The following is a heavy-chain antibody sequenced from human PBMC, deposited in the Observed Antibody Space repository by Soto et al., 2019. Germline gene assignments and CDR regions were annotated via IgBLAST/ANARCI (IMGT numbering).Heavy chain of an antibody. CDR3: AAKGGYSYGYSY. V-gene: IGHV1-58*01. Sequence: SVKVSCKASGFTFTSSAVQWVRQARGQRLEWIGWIVVGSGNTNYAQKFQERVTITRDMSTSTAYMELSSLRSEDTAVYYCAAKGGYSYGYSYWGQGTLVTVSS. CDR2: IVVGSGNT. D-gene: IGHD5-18*01. CDR1: GFTFTSSA. J-gene: IGHJ4*02.